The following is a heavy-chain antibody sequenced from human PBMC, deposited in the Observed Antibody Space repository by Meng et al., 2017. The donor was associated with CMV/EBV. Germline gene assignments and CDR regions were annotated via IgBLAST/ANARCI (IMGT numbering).Heavy chain of an antibody. D-gene: IGHD5-24*01. CDR3: AREKDGYNPYYYGMDV. CDR1: GFTFSSYS. V-gene: IGHV3-21*01. J-gene: IGHJ6*02. Sequence: GESLKISCAASGFTFSSYSMNWVRQAPGKGLEWVSSISSSSSYIYYADSVKGRFTISRDNAKNALYLQMKRLRAEDTAVYYCAREKDGYNPYYYGMDVWGQGTTVTVSS. CDR2: ISSSSSYI.